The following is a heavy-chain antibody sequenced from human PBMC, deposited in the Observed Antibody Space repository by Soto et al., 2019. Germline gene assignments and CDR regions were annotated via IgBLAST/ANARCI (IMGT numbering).Heavy chain of an antibody. D-gene: IGHD2-2*01. CDR1: GDSISGGASF. J-gene: IGHJ5*02. V-gene: IGHV4-31*03. CDR2: VYYSGSS. CDR3: AKLSCTSSTCYFPGWFDP. Sequence: PSETLSLTCTVSGDSISGGASFWSWIRQPPGKGLEWIANVYYSGSSYYNPSPKSRLTISVDTTKNQFSLQLKSMTAADTAVYYCAKLSCTSSTCYFPGWFDPWGQGNWSPSPQ.